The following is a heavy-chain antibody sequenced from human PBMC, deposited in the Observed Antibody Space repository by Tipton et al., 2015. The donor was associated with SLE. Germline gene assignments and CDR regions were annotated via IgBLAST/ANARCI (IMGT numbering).Heavy chain of an antibody. V-gene: IGHV4-59*12. CDR2: IYYSGST. CDR1: GGSFSGYY. J-gene: IGHJ4*02. Sequence: TLSLTCTVYGGSFSGYYWSWIRQPPGKGLEWIGYIYYSGSTNYNPSLKSRVTISVDTSKNQFSLKLSSVTAADTAVYYCARSIAAAFLFDYWGQGTLVTVSS. D-gene: IGHD6-13*01. CDR3: ARSIAAAFLFDY.